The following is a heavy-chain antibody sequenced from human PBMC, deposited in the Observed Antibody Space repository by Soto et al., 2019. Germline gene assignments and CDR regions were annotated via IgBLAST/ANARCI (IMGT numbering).Heavy chain of an antibody. CDR1: GGSISSSSYY. V-gene: IGHV4-39*01. J-gene: IGHJ6*02. D-gene: IGHD2-15*01. CDR2: IYYSGST. CDR3: ASLPIVVVAATPQNPRYYYYGMDV. Sequence: SETLSLTCTVSGGSISSSSYYWGWIRQPPGKGLEWIGSIYYSGSTYYNPSLKSRVTISVDTSKNQFSLKLSSVTAADTAVYYCASLPIVVVAATPQNPRYYYYGMDVWGQGTTVTVSS.